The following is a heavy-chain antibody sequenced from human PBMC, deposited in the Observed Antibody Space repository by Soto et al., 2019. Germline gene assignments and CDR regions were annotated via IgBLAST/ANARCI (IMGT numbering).Heavy chain of an antibody. Sequence: PGGSLRLSCVASGFTLSSYSIHWVRQAPGKGLEWVAVIWYDGSNKYYADSVKGRFTISRDNSKNTLYLQMNSLRAEDTAVYYCARAGIVGAFHGAFDIWGQGTMVTVSS. CDR3: ARAGIVGAFHGAFDI. D-gene: IGHD1-26*01. J-gene: IGHJ3*02. V-gene: IGHV3-33*08. CDR1: GFTLSSYS. CDR2: IWYDGSNK.